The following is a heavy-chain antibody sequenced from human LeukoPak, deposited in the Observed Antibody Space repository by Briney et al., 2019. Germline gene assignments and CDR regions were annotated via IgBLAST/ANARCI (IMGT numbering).Heavy chain of an antibody. J-gene: IGHJ6*03. CDR3: AKGGLWFGELSPPYYYYMDV. D-gene: IGHD3-10*01. Sequence: PGGSLRLSCGASGFTFSNYGMHWVRQAPGKGLEWVAVISYDGSNKYYADSVKGRFTISRDNSKNTLYLQMNSLRAEDTAVYYCAKGGLWFGELSPPYYYYMDVWGKGTTVTVSS. CDR2: ISYDGSNK. CDR1: GFTFSNYG. V-gene: IGHV3-33*05.